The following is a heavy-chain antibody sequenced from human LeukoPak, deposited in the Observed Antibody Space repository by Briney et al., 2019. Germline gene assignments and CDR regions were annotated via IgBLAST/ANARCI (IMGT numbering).Heavy chain of an antibody. CDR1: GGSISSYY. V-gene: IGHV4-59*01. Sequence: PSETLSLTCTVSGGSISSYYWSWIRQPPGKGLEWIGYIYYSGSTNYNPSLKSRVTISVDTSKNQCSLKLSSVTAADTAVYYCARLDTMLNIDYWGQGTLVTVSS. D-gene: IGHD2-8*01. CDR3: ARLDTMLNIDY. CDR2: IYYSGST. J-gene: IGHJ4*02.